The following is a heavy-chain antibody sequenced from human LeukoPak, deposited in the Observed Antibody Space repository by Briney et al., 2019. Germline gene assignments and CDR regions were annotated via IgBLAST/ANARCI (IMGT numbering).Heavy chain of an antibody. Sequence: ASVKVSCKASGYTFTGYYMHWVRQAPGQGLEWMGWINPNSGGTNYAQKFQGRVTMTRDTSISTAYMELSRLRSDDTAVYYCARAYYDSSGSYSFDYWGQGTLVTVSS. CDR1: GYTFTGYY. D-gene: IGHD3-22*01. V-gene: IGHV1-2*02. CDR3: ARAYYDSSGSYSFDY. J-gene: IGHJ4*02. CDR2: INPNSGGT.